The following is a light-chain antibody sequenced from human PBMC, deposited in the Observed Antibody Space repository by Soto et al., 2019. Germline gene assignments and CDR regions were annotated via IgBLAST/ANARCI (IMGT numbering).Light chain of an antibody. V-gene: IGKV4-1*01. J-gene: IGKJ3*01. Sequence: DIVMTQSPDSLAVSLGERATINCKSSQSVFYSSNNKNYLAWYQQKPGQPPRLLIYWASTRESGVPDRFSGSGSGTDFTLTISSLQAEDVEVYYCKPYSNPPLTFGPGTKVDI. CDR1: QSVFYSSNNKNY. CDR3: KPYSNPPLT. CDR2: WAS.